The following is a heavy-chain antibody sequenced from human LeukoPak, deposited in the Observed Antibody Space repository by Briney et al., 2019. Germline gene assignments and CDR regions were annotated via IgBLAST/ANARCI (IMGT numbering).Heavy chain of an antibody. D-gene: IGHD5-24*01. CDR1: GYTFTSYS. Sequence: ASVKVSCKASGYTFTSYSINWVRRAPGQGLEWMGWISAYNGNTNYAQKLQGRVTMTTDTSTSTAYMELRSLRSDDTAVYYCARPQEEDGYNYNWAFDYWGQGTLVTVSS. CDR3: ARPQEEDGYNYNWAFDY. CDR2: ISAYNGNT. J-gene: IGHJ4*02. V-gene: IGHV1-18*01.